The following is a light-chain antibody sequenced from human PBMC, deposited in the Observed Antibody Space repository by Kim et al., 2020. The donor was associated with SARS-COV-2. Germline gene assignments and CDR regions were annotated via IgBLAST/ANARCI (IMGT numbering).Light chain of an antibody. CDR2: KAT. J-gene: IGKJ2*01. V-gene: IGKV1-5*03. CDR3: QHYHSYPYT. CDR1: QNFGIW. Sequence: SSSIGNSVTITCRASQNFGIWLAWYQQKPGKAPRLLMYKATNLETDVPSRSSGRGSGTEFTLTISSLQPDDVATYYCQHYHSYPYTFGQGTKLEI.